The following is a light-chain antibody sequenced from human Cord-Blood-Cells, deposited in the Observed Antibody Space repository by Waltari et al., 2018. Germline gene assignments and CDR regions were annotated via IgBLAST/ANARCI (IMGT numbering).Light chain of an antibody. Sequence: SYELTQPPSVAVSPGQTARVNCPGEAWPKKYDYWYQQYPGQPPLLVIYKDSARPSGIPERCSGSSSGTTVTLTISGVQAEDEADYYCQSADSSGTYPFGGGTKLTVL. CDR1: AWPKKY. V-gene: IGLV3-25*03. CDR2: KDS. J-gene: IGLJ3*02. CDR3: QSADSSGTYP.